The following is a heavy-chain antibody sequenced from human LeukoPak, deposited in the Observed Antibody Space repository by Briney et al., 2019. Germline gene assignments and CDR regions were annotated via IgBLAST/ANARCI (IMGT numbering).Heavy chain of an antibody. Sequence: SETLPLTCAVYGGSFSGYYWSWIRQPPGKGLEWIGEINHSGSTNYNPSLKSRVTISVDTSKNQFSLKLSSVTAADTAVYYCARVALEMATAYFDYWGQGTLVTVSS. V-gene: IGHV4-34*01. CDR1: GGSFSGYY. D-gene: IGHD5-24*01. J-gene: IGHJ4*02. CDR2: INHSGST. CDR3: ARVALEMATAYFDY.